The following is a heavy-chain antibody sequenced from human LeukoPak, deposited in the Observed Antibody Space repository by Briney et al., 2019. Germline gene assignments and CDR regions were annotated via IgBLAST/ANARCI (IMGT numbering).Heavy chain of an antibody. Sequence: ASVEVSCKASGYTFTTYDINWVRQATGQGLEWMGWMNPNSGNTGYAQKFQGRVTMTRNTSISTAFMELSGLRSEDTAVYFCARRNTAMVAGLDYWGQGRLVTVSS. J-gene: IGHJ4*02. CDR3: ARRNTAMVAGLDY. V-gene: IGHV1-8*01. CDR2: MNPNSGNT. CDR1: GYTFTTYD. D-gene: IGHD5-18*01.